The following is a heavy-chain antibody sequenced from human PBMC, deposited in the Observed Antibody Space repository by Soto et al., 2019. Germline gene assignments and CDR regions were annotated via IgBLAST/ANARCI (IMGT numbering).Heavy chain of an antibody. CDR3: ARESRYDYVWGSYRTDYYYYGMDV. D-gene: IGHD3-16*02. J-gene: IGHJ6*02. CDR1: GYTFTSYG. V-gene: IGHV1-18*01. CDR2: ISAYNGNT. Sequence: ASVKVSCKASGYTFTSYGISWVRQAPGQGLEWRGWISAYNGNTNYAQKLQGRVTMTTDTSTSTAYMELRSLRSDDTAVYYCARESRYDYVWGSYRTDYYYYGMDVWDQGTTVTVSS.